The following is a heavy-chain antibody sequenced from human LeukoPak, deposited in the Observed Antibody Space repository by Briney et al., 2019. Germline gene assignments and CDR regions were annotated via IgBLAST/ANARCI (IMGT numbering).Heavy chain of an antibody. CDR2: IYHSGST. CDR1: GGSISSYY. D-gene: IGHD3-10*01. J-gene: IGHJ4*02. Sequence: SETLSLTCTVSGGSISSYYWTWIRQPPGKGLEWIGYIYHSGSTNYTPSLKSRVTISVDTSKNQLSLKLSSVTAADTAVYFRARGLWFGEFSSDYWGQGTLVTVSS. V-gene: IGHV4-59*08. CDR3: ARGLWFGEFSSDY.